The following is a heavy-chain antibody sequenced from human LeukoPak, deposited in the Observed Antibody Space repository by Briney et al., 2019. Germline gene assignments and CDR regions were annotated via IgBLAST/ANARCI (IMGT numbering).Heavy chain of an antibody. CDR2: ITGSGGNT. CDR1: GFIFSDYG. J-gene: IGHJ4*02. V-gene: IGHV3-23*01. Sequence: GGSLRLSCAGSGFIFSDYGMSWVRQAPGKGLEWVSGITGSGGNTYYSDSVKGQFTISRDNSKNTVYLQMNSLGAEDTAVYYCAKATGSYYTGSFDYWGQGTLVTVSS. CDR3: AKATGSYYTGSFDY. D-gene: IGHD1-26*01.